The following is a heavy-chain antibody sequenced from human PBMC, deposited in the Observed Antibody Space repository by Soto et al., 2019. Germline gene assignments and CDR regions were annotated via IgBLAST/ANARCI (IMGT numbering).Heavy chain of an antibody. Sequence: EVQLVESGGGLVQPGGSLRLSCAASGFTFSSYEMNWVRQAPGKGLEWVSYISSSGSTIYYTDSVKGRFTISRDNAKNSLYLQMNSLRAEDTAVYYCATMTWDYYGSGSYVYWGQGTLVTVSS. CDR1: GFTFSSYE. CDR2: ISSSGSTI. J-gene: IGHJ4*02. CDR3: ATMTWDYYGSGSYVY. V-gene: IGHV3-48*03. D-gene: IGHD3-10*01.